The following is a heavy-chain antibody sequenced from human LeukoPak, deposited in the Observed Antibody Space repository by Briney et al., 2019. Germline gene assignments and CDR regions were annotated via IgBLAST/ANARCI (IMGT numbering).Heavy chain of an antibody. CDR2: LKSDGSSR. CDR3: ARGGNYGDF. V-gene: IGHV3-74*01. Sequence: GGSLRLSCQASGFTFRSYWMHWVRQTPGRGLVWVSSLKSDGSSRTYADSVKGRFTISRDNTKNTLYLQMSSLIAADTAVYYCARGGNYGDFWGQGTLVTVSS. J-gene: IGHJ4*02. D-gene: IGHD2-21*01. CDR1: GFTFRSYW.